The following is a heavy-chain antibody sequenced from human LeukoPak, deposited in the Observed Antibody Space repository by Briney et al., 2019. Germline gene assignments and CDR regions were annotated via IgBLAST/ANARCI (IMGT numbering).Heavy chain of an antibody. J-gene: IGHJ4*02. D-gene: IGHD3-22*01. V-gene: IGHV3-43D*03. CDR1: GFTFDDYA. Sequence: GGSLRLSCAASGFTFDDYAMHWVRQAPGKGLEWVSLISWDGGSTYYADSVKGRFTISRDNSKNSLYLQMNSLRAEDTALYYCAKDKHSSGYLKLFDYWGQGTLVTVSS. CDR3: AKDKHSSGYLKLFDY. CDR2: ISWDGGST.